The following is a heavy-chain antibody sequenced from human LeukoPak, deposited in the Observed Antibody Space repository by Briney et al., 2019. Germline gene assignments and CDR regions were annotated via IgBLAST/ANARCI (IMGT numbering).Heavy chain of an antibody. D-gene: IGHD3-22*01. CDR2: ISGSGGST. CDR3: ARIAAPVGGGVGYYENSGHGAFDI. CDR1: GFTFSSYA. V-gene: IGHV3-23*01. J-gene: IGHJ3*02. Sequence: QAGGSLRLSCAASGFTFSSYAMSWVRQAPGKGLEWVSAISGSGGSTYYADSVKGRFTISRDNAKNSLYLQMNSLRAEDTAVYYCARIAAPVGGGVGYYENSGHGAFDIWGQGTMVTVSS.